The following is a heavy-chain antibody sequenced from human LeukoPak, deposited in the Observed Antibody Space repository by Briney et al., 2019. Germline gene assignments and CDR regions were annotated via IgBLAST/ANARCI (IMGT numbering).Heavy chain of an antibody. V-gene: IGHV4-34*01. CDR1: GGSFSGYY. J-gene: IGHJ4*02. CDR3: ARVLKGRAPFDY. Sequence: PSETLSLTCAVCGGSFSGYYWSWIRQPPGKGLEWIGQINHSGSTNYNPSLKSRVTISVDTSKNQFSLKLSSVTAADTAVYYCARVLKGRAPFDYWGQGTLVTVSS. CDR2: INHSGST.